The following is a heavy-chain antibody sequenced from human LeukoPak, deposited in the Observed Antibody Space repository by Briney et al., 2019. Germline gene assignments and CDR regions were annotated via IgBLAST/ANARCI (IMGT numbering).Heavy chain of an antibody. CDR2: IIPIFGTA. CDR1: GGTFSSYA. J-gene: IGHJ5*02. V-gene: IGHV1-69*13. Sequence: AASVKVSCKASGGTFSSYAISWVRQAPGQGLEWMGGIIPIFGTANYAQKFQGRVTITADESTSTAYMELSSLRSEDTAVYYCAREGKQWLVPPRGFFDPWGQGTLVTVSS. CDR3: AREGKQWLVPPRGFFDP. D-gene: IGHD6-19*01.